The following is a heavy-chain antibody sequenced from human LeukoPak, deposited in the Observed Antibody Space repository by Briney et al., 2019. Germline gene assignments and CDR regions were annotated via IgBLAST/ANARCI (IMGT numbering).Heavy chain of an antibody. Sequence: GGSLRLSCAASGFTFSSYAMSWVRQAPGKGLEWVSAISGSGGSTYYADSVKGRFTISRDNSKNTLCLQMNSLRAEDTAVYYCAKDQGRAPLPYYFDYWGQGTLVTVSS. J-gene: IGHJ4*02. CDR2: ISGSGGST. V-gene: IGHV3-23*01. D-gene: IGHD1-26*01. CDR3: AKDQGRAPLPYYFDY. CDR1: GFTFSSYA.